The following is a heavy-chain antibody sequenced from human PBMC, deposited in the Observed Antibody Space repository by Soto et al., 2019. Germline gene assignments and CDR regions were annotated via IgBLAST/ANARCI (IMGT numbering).Heavy chain of an antibody. Sequence: DVQLVESAGTLVQPGRSLRLSCAASGFSFDDHAMHWARQTPEKGLEWVAGISWNSGNSDYADPVKGRFTISRDNGKNALFLVMNGLRAADRALYCCVRAPMGELWSGGDFASWGQGTLVAVSS. CDR1: GFSFDDHA. CDR3: VRAPMGELWSGGDFAS. CDR2: ISWNSGNS. J-gene: IGHJ4*02. V-gene: IGHV3-9*01. D-gene: IGHD3-3*01.